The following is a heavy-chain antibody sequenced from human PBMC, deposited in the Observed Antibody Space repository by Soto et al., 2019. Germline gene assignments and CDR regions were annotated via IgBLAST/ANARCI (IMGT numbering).Heavy chain of an antibody. CDR3: ARDRTAAAPNWFDP. J-gene: IGHJ5*02. D-gene: IGHD6-13*01. V-gene: IGHV3-74*01. Sequence: GGSLRLSCASSGFTFSSYWMRLVRQAPGKGLVWVSRINSDGSSTSYADSVKGRFTISRDNAKNTLYLQMNSLRAEDTAVYYCARDRTAAAPNWFDPWGQGTLVTVSS. CDR1: GFTFSSYW. CDR2: INSDGSST.